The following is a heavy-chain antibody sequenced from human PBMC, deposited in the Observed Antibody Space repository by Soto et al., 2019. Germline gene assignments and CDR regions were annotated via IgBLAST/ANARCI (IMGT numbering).Heavy chain of an antibody. CDR1: GGSFSGYY. Sequence: PWETLSLTCAVYGGSFSGYYWSWIRQPPGKGLEWIGEINHSGSTNYNPSLKSRVTISVDTSKNQFSLKLSSVTAADTAVYYCARGHRDAAALRPGRWFDPWGQGTLVTVSS. CDR2: INHSGST. CDR3: ARGHRDAAALRPGRWFDP. D-gene: IGHD6-25*01. V-gene: IGHV4-34*01. J-gene: IGHJ5*02.